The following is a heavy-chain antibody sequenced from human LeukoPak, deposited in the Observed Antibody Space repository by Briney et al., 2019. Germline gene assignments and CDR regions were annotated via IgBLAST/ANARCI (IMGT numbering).Heavy chain of an antibody. CDR2: IRSKANSYAT. V-gene: IGHV3-73*01. CDR1: GFTFSGSA. J-gene: IGHJ4*02. CDR3: TRLGGGYGELDN. Sequence: GGSLRLSCAASGFTFSGSAMHWVRQASGKGLKWVGHIRSKANSYATAYAASVGGRFTISRDDSKNTAYLKMSSLKTEDTAVYYCTRLGGGYGELDNWGQGTLVTVSS. D-gene: IGHD5-12*01.